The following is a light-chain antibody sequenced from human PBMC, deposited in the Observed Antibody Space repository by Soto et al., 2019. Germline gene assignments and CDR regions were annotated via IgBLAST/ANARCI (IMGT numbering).Light chain of an antibody. V-gene: IGLV1-44*01. CDR2: SDS. J-gene: IGLJ7*01. Sequence: QSALTQPPSASGTPGQRVTISCSGTTSNIGSNTVIWYQHLPGATPKLLIFSDSQRPLGVAARFSGSKSGTSAYLAISGLQSEDEAVYYCASSYDSLAGGVFGGGTQLTVL. CDR1: TSNIGSNT. CDR3: ASSYDSLAGGV.